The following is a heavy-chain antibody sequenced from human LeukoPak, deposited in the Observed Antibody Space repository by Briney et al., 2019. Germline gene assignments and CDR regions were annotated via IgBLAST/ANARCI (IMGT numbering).Heavy chain of an antibody. V-gene: IGHV3-30*02. Sequence: PGGSLRLSCAAPGFTFSNYGMHWVRQPPGKGLEWVTFIWYDVSNIYHADSVKGGVTMSRDNSKNTLYLQMNSLRAEDTGVYYCAKGWGTSRTFDIWGQGTMVTVSS. CDR1: GFTFSNYG. D-gene: IGHD1-1*01. J-gene: IGHJ3*02. CDR2: IWYDVSNI. CDR3: AKGWGTSRTFDI.